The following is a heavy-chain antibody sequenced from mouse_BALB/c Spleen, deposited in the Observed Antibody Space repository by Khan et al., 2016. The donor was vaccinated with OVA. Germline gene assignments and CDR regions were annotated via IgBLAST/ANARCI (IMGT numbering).Heavy chain of an antibody. D-gene: IGHD2-14*01. CDR1: GYTFTSYW. V-gene: IGHV1-87*01. Sequence: QVQLQQSGAELARPGASVKLSCKSSGYTFTSYWMQWIKQRPGQGLEWIGTIYPGDGDTRYTQKFKDKATLTADISSNTAYMQLSNLASEDSAVYYCASYRYDYFDYWGQGTTLTVSS. CDR3: ASYRYDYFDY. CDR2: IYPGDGDT. J-gene: IGHJ2*01.